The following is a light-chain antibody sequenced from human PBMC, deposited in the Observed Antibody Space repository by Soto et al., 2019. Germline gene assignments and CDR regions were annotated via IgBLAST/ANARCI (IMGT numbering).Light chain of an antibody. V-gene: IGLV1-47*01. CDR2: TND. CDR3: AAWDDSLSGRV. Sequence: QSVLTQPPSASGTPGQRVNISCSGGSSNIGSNYIYWYQQLPRTAPKLLISTNDKRPSGVPDRFSGSKSGTSASLAISGLRFEDEADYYCAAWDDSLSGRVFGGGTKLTVL. J-gene: IGLJ3*02. CDR1: SSNIGSNY.